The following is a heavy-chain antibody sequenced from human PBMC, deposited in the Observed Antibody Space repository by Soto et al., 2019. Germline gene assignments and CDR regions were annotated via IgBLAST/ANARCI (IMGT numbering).Heavy chain of an antibody. CDR2: ISYDGSKT. D-gene: IGHD3-16*01. CDR1: GFTFSDYG. CDR3: AKDGWGSNWYFDL. V-gene: IGHV3-30*18. Sequence: VQVVESGGGVVQPGRSLRLSCAAPGFTFSDYGMHWVRQAPGKGLEWVAVISYDGSKTYYADAVKGRFTISRDNSKNTVTLQMNSLRVQDTAVYYCAKDGWGSNWYFDLWGRGALVTVSS. J-gene: IGHJ2*01.